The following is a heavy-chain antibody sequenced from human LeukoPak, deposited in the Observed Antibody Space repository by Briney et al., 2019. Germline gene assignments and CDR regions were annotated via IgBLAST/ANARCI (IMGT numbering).Heavy chain of an antibody. J-gene: IGHJ4*02. D-gene: IGHD6-13*01. CDR3: AKAGYTSSWPLDY. CDR1: GFTFSSDG. CDR2: LSGSGRTP. Sequence: GRSLRLSCAASGFTFSSDGMSWVRQAPGKGLEWGSALSGSGRTPYYADSVKGRFTISRDNSKNMLFLEMSSLRVEDTAVYYCAKAGYTSSWPLDYWGQGTQVTVSS. V-gene: IGHV3-23*01.